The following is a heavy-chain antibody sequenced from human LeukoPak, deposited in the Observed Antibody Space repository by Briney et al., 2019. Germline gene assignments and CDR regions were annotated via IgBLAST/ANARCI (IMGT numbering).Heavy chain of an antibody. V-gene: IGHV3-7*02. CDR2: IKQDGSEK. D-gene: IGHD6-6*01. CDR1: GFTFSTYW. J-gene: IGHJ3*02. CDR3: ARGPSIAARYDAFDI. Sequence: GGSLRLSCTVSGFTFSTYWMTWVRQAPGKGLEWVANIKQDGSEKYYVDSVKGRFTITRDNAKKALYLQVISLRAEDTAVYYCARGPSIAARYDAFDIWGQGTMVTVSS.